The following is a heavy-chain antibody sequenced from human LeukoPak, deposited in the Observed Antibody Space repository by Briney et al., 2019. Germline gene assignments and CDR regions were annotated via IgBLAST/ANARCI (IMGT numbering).Heavy chain of an antibody. D-gene: IGHD1-26*01. CDR2: ISGSGGFT. J-gene: IGHJ4*02. CDR1: GFGFSSYT. V-gene: IGHV3-23*01. Sequence: GGSLRLSCAASGFGFSSYTMSWVRQAPGKGLEWVSAISGSGGFTYYADSVKGRFTISRDNSKNTLFLQMNSLRAEDTAVYYCAREDSGNYYFDFWGQGTLVTVSS. CDR3: AREDSGNYYFDF.